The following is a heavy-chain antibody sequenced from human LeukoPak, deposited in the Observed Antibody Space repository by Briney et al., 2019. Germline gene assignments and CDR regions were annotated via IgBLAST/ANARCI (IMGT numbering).Heavy chain of an antibody. D-gene: IGHD1-26*01. V-gene: IGHV1-8*03. J-gene: IGHJ4*02. CDR3: ARGDLVGADDTNFDY. Sequence: ASVKVSCKASGYTFTSYDINWVRQATGQGLEWMGWMNPNSGNTGYAQKFQGRVTITRNSSISTDYMELSSLRSEDTAVYYCARGDLVGADDTNFDYWGQGTLVTVSS. CDR1: GYTFTSYD. CDR2: MNPNSGNT.